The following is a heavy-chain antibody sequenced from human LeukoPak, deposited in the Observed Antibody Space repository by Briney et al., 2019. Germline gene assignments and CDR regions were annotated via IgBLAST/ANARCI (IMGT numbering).Heavy chain of an antibody. CDR2: ISYSGST. Sequence: SESLSLTCTVSGGSISSHYWSWIRQPSGKGLEWIGYISYSGSTNYNLSLKSRVTISLDTSKNQFSLNLSSVTAADTAVYYCARGPLVGYCSGGSCSRTYYFDYWGQGTLVTVSS. CDR1: GGSISSHY. CDR3: ARGPLVGYCSGGSCSRTYYFDY. V-gene: IGHV4-59*11. D-gene: IGHD2-15*01. J-gene: IGHJ4*02.